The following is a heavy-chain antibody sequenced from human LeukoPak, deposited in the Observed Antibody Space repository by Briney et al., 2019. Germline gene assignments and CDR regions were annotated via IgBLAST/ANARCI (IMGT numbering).Heavy chain of an antibody. J-gene: IGHJ4*02. V-gene: IGHV3-7*01. CDR2: INEDGSRK. CDR1: GVWFSYFW. CDR3: ARDEVGGYYFE. Sequence: PGESLRLSCEASGVWFSYFWMSWDRQAPGKGQEWEANINEDGSRKYYVDSVKGRFTISRDNTKKLVFLQMNSLRVEDMAVYYCARDEVGGYYFEWGQGNLVNVSS. D-gene: IGHD3-3*01.